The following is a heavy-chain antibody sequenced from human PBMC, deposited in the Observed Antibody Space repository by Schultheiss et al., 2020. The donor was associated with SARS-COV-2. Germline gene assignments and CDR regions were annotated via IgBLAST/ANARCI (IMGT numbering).Heavy chain of an antibody. CDR1: GGSISSGGYS. V-gene: IGHV4-30-2*01. CDR2: IYHSGST. J-gene: IGHJ6*02. Sequence: SETLSLTCAVSGGSISSGGYSWSWIRQPPGKGLEWIGYIYHSGSTYYNPSLKSRVTISVDTSKNQFSLKLSSVTAADTAVYYCARGGAVGSSSQRGYYYYGMDVWGQGTTVTVSS. D-gene: IGHD6-13*01. CDR3: ARGGAVGSSSQRGYYYYGMDV.